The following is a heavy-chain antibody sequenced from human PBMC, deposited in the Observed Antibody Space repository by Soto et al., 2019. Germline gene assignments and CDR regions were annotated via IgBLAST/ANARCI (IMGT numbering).Heavy chain of an antibody. D-gene: IGHD2-15*01. Sequence: ASVKVSCKASGYTFTSYGISWVRQAPGQGLEWMGWISAYNGNTNYAQKLQGRVTMTTDTSTSTAYMELRSLRSDDTAVYYCARESGLDIVVVVAEYYFDYWGQGTLVTVSS. J-gene: IGHJ4*02. CDR2: ISAYNGNT. V-gene: IGHV1-18*01. CDR3: ARESGLDIVVVVAEYYFDY. CDR1: GYTFTSYG.